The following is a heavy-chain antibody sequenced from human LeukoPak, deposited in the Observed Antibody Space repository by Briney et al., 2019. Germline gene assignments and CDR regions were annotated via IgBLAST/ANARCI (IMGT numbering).Heavy chain of an antibody. J-gene: IGHJ3*02. Sequence: SETLSLTCTVSGGSISSSSYYWGWIRQPPGKGLEWIGNIYYSGSTNYNPSLKSRVTISVDTSKNQFSLKLSSVTAADTAVYYCARDRERVEEAFDIWGQGTMVTVSS. V-gene: IGHV4-39*07. CDR2: IYYSGST. D-gene: IGHD5-24*01. CDR3: ARDRERVEEAFDI. CDR1: GGSISSSSYY.